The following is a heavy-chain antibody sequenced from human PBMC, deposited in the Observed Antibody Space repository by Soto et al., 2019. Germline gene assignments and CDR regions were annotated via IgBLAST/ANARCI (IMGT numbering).Heavy chain of an antibody. D-gene: IGHD5-18*01. CDR1: GFTSDDYDYA. CDR3: ARDTALDSYGRYYFDY. CDR2: ISYDGSNK. Sequence: PGGSLRLSCTFSGFTSDDYDYALTWVRQAPGKGLEWVAVISYDGSNKYYADSVKGRFTISRDNSKNTLYLQMNSLRAEDTAVCYCARDTALDSYGRYYFDYWGQGTLVTVSS. J-gene: IGHJ4*02. V-gene: IGHV3-30-3*01.